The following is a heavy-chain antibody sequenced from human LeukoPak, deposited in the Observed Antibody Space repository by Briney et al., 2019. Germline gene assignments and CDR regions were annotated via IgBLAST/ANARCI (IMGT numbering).Heavy chain of an antibody. CDR3: ARGFGGNSFDY. V-gene: IGHV4-30-2*01. CDR2: IYHSGYT. J-gene: IGHJ4*01. D-gene: IGHD4-23*01. CDR1: GVSISSGGSS. Sequence: PSQTLSLTCAVSGVSISSGGSSWNWIRQPPGKGLEWIGNIYHSGYTYYNPSLESRVSVSVDSSKNQFSLMLSSVTAADTAVYYCARGFGGNSFDYWGRGTLVTVSS.